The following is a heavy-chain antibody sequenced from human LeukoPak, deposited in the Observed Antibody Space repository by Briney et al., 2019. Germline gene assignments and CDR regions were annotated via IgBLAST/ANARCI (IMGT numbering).Heavy chain of an antibody. CDR2: IIPIFGTA. J-gene: IGHJ6*03. V-gene: IGHV1-69*05. CDR1: GGTFSSYA. Sequence: SVKVSCKASGGTFSSYAISWVRQAPGQGLEWMGRIIPIFGTANYAQKFQGRVTITTDESTSTAYMELSSLRSEDTAVYYCARQGDDYGDYGARPFYYYMDVWGRGTTVTVSS. CDR3: ARQGDDYGDYGARPFYYYMDV. D-gene: IGHD4-17*01.